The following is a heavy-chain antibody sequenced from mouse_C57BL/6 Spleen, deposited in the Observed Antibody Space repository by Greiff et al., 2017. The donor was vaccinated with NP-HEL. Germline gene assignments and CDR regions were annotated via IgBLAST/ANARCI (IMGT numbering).Heavy chain of an antibody. CDR3: ARYYSNYDWYFDV. V-gene: IGHV5-17*01. J-gene: IGHJ1*03. D-gene: IGHD2-5*01. Sequence: EVMLVESGGGLVKPGGSLKLSCAASGFTFSDYGMHWVRQAPEKGLEWVAYISSGSSTIYYADTVKGRFTISRDNAKNTLFLQMTSLRSEDTAMYYCARYYSNYDWYFDVWGTGTTVTVSS. CDR1: GFTFSDYG. CDR2: ISSGSSTI.